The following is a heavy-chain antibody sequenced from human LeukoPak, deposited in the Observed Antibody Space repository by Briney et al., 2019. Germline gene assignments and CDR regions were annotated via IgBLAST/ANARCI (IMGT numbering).Heavy chain of an antibody. J-gene: IGHJ4*02. CDR1: GLTVSSNY. CDR3: ACKLTTGY. Sequence: GGSLRLSCVVSGLTVSSNYMSWVRQAPGKGLEWVSVIYSGGTTNYADSVKGRFLVYRDNSKNTLYLQMNSLRAEDTAVYYCACKLTTGYWGQGTLVTVSS. D-gene: IGHD4-17*01. V-gene: IGHV3-66*01. CDR2: IYSGGTT.